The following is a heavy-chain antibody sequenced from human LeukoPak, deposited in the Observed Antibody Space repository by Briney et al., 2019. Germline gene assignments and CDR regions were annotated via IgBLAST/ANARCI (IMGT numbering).Heavy chain of an antibody. V-gene: IGHV4-39*01. CDR2: IYYSEST. CDR3: ASRHYDILTGFFYFDF. CDR1: GGSISSRSFS. D-gene: IGHD3-9*01. J-gene: IGHJ4*02. Sequence: SETLSLTCTVSGGSISSRSFSWGWIRQPPGKGLEWIGGIYYSESTYYNPSLKSRVTISVDTSENQFSLKLSSVTAADTAVYYCASRHYDILTGFFYFDFWGQGTLVTVSS.